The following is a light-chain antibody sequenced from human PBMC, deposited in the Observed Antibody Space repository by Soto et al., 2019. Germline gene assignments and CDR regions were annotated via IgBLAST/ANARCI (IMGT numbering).Light chain of an antibody. Sequence: DVHMTQSPSTLSASVGDRVTITCRASESIATWLAWYQQRPGQAPKLLIYDASRLESGVPPRFSGGGSGTEFTLTISSLQPEDFATYYCHQYNSYFGPGTKLEI. CDR1: ESIATW. J-gene: IGKJ2*01. CDR3: HQYNSY. CDR2: DAS. V-gene: IGKV1-5*01.